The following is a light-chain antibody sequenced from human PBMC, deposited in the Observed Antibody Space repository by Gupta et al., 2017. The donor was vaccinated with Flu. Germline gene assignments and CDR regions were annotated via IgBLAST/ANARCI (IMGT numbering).Light chain of an antibody. Sequence: DIQMTQSPFTLSASVGDRVTITCRASESVSSWVAWYQQKPGKVPNLRIQEASTLESGVPSRFSGSGSGTEFTLSISSLQPDDFATYYCQQYTSFPWTFGQGTKVEIK. CDR2: EAS. CDR1: ESVSSW. CDR3: QQYTSFPWT. J-gene: IGKJ1*01. V-gene: IGKV1-5*03.